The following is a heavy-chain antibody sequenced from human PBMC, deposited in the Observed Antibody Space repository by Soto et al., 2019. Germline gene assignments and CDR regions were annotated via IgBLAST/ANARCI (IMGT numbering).Heavy chain of an antibody. CDR3: AKDREDTAMVLGS. CDR1: GFRFSLHG. V-gene: IGHV3-30*18. CDR2: ISNDGNTK. Sequence: QVQLVESGGGVVQPGRSLRLSCAASGFRFSLHGMHWVRQAPGKGLEWMVVISNDGNTKYYADSVTGRFTISRDNSKNTLYLQMNSLRSEDTAVYYCAKDREDTAMVLGSWGQGTLVTVSS. J-gene: IGHJ4*02. D-gene: IGHD5-18*01.